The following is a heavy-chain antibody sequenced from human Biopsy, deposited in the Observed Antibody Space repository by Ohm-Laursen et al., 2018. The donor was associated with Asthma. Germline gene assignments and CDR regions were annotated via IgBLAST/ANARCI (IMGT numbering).Heavy chain of an antibody. V-gene: IGHV3-30*18. D-gene: IGHD4-17*01. J-gene: IGHJ6*02. CDR3: AKDPRIYGDDVAGMDV. Sequence: SLRLSCTASRFTYEMHWVRQAPGKGLEWVAVISYDGSTKYYADSVKGRFTISRDNSKNTLYLQMSSLRVEDTAVYYCAKDPRIYGDDVAGMDVWGQGTAVNVSS. CDR1: RFTYE. CDR2: ISYDGSTK.